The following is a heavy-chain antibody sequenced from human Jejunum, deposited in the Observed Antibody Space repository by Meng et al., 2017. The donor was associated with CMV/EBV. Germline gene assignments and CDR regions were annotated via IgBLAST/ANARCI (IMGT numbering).Heavy chain of an antibody. Sequence: ADSVKGRFTISRDNSKNTLYLQMNSLRAEDTAVYYCARYTIGATGPRDWGQGTLVTVSS. CDR3: ARYTIGATGPRD. V-gene: IGHV3-30*07. J-gene: IGHJ4*02. D-gene: IGHD6-13*01.